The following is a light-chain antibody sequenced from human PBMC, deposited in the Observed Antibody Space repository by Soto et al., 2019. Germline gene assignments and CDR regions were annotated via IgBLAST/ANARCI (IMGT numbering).Light chain of an antibody. CDR3: QHYNSLSS. CDR2: DAS. CDR1: QSISRY. J-gene: IGKJ3*01. Sequence: DIQMTQSPSTLSASVGDRVTITCRASQSISRYLAWYQKKPGEAPKLLIYDASSLQSGVSSRFSASGSGTEFSLSISSLQPDDLATYYCQHYNSLSSFCPGTKVEIK. V-gene: IGKV1-5*01.